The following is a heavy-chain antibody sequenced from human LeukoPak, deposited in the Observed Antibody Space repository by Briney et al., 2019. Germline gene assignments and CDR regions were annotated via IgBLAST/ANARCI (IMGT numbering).Heavy chain of an antibody. Sequence: GESLRLSCAVSGFTFDDYAMSWVRQAPGKGLEWVSGISWNGGSTGYADSVKGRFTISRDNAKKSLYLQINSLRAEDTALYYCARNLYYDNNGYYYHFDYWGQGTLVTVSS. CDR3: ARNLYYDNNGYYYHFDY. CDR2: ISWNGGST. D-gene: IGHD3-22*01. CDR1: GFTFDDYA. V-gene: IGHV3-20*04. J-gene: IGHJ4*02.